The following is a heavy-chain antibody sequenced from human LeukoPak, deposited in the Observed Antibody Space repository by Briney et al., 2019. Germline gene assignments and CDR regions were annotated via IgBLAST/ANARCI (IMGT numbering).Heavy chain of an antibody. CDR3: TRYYDILTGYYTDY. D-gene: IGHD3-9*01. J-gene: IGHJ4*02. V-gene: IGHV3-49*04. Sequence: GGSLRLSCTASGFTFGDYAMSWVRQAPGKGLGWVGFIRSKAYGGTTEYAASVKGRFTISRDDSKSIAHLQMNSLKTEDTAVYYCTRYYDILTGYYTDYWGQGTLVTVSS. CDR1: GFTFGDYA. CDR2: IRSKAYGGTT.